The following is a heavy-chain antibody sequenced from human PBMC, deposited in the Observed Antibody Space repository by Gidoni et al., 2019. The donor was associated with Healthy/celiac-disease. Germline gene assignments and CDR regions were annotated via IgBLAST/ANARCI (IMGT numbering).Heavy chain of an antibody. CDR1: GGSISSGGYY. Sequence: QVQLQESGPGLVKPSQTLSLICTVSGGSISSGGYYWSWIRQHPGKGLEWIGYIYYCGSTYFNPSLKSRVTISVDTSKNQFSLKLSSVTAADTAVYYCARGVTGTTDAFDIWGQGTMVTVSS. D-gene: IGHD1-7*01. V-gene: IGHV4-31*03. CDR3: ARGVTGTTDAFDI. J-gene: IGHJ3*02. CDR2: IYYCGST.